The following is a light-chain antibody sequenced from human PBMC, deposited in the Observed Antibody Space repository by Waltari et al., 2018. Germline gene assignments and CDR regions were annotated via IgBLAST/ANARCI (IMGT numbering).Light chain of an antibody. Sequence: EIVLTQSPGTVSLSPGESATLSCRASQSVSSNYLAWYQQKPGQAPRLLISGASSRATGIPDRFSGGGSGTDFTLTISRLEPEDFAVYYCQQYHSSPQTFCQGTKVEIK. CDR3: QQYHSSPQT. CDR1: QSVSSNY. CDR2: GAS. J-gene: IGKJ1*01. V-gene: IGKV3-20*01.